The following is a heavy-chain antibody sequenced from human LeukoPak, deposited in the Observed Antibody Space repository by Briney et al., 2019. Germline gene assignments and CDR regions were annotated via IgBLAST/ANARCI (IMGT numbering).Heavy chain of an antibody. CDR2: ISGSGGST. CDR3: AKASSTPWCSSTSCPLF. CDR1: GFTFSSYA. V-gene: IGHV3-23*01. J-gene: IGHJ4*02. D-gene: IGHD2-2*01. Sequence: GGSLRLSCAASGFTFSSYAMSWVRQAPGKGLEWVSAISGSGGSTYYADSVKGRFTISRDNSKNTPYLQMNSLRAEDTAVYYCAKASSTPWCSSTSCPLFWGQGTLVTVSS.